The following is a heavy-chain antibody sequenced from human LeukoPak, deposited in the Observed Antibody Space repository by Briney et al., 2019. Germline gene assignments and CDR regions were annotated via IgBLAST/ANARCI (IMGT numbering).Heavy chain of an antibody. J-gene: IGHJ5*02. CDR1: SLIFSRYD. V-gene: IGHV3-64*01. CDR2: ISSNGGST. CDR3: ARDLGFSWFDP. Sequence: PGEFRRVYCATSSLIFSRYDKTKHDSATGKGLKYVSAISSNGGSTYYANSVKGRSTISRDNSKNTLYLQMGSLRAEDMAVYYCARDLGFSWFDPWGQGTLVTVSS. D-gene: IGHD3-16*01.